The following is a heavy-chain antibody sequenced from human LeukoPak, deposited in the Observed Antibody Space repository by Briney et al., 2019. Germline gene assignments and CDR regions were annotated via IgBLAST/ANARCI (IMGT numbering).Heavy chain of an antibody. D-gene: IGHD3-9*01. CDR1: GYTFTGYY. V-gene: IGHV1-2*06. Sequence: ASVKVSCKASGYTFTGYYMHWVRQAPGQGLEWMGRINPNSGGTNYAQKFQGRVTMTGDTSISTAYMELSRLRSDDTAVYYCARGLDYDILTGYFRDYWGQGTLVTVSS. J-gene: IGHJ4*02. CDR3: ARGLDYDILTGYFRDY. CDR2: INPNSGGT.